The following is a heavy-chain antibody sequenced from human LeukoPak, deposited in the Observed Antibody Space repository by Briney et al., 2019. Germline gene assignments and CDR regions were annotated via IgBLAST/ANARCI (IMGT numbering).Heavy chain of an antibody. J-gene: IGHJ4*02. CDR1: GYTFTSYA. V-gene: IGHV1-3*01. D-gene: IGHD5-12*01. CDR3: ARGRDKVAGPTSY. CDR2: INAGNGNT. Sequence: ASVKVSCKASGYTFTSYAMHWVRQAPGQRLEWMGWINAGNGNTKYSQKFQGRVTITRDTSASTAYMELSSLRSEDTAVYYCARGRDKVAGPTSYWGQGTLVTVSS.